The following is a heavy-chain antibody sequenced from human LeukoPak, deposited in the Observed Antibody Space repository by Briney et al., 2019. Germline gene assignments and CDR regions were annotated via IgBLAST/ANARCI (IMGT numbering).Heavy chain of an antibody. J-gene: IGHJ4*02. D-gene: IGHD4-17*01. CDR2: FSGSGGST. CDR1: GFTFSSSG. CDR3: ASYGDYVLYFDY. Sequence: GGTLRLSCAASGFTFSSSGMSWVRQAPGKGRGWVSAFSGSGGSTYYADSVKGRFTISRDNTKNTLYLQMSSLRAEDTAVYYCASYGDYVLYFDYWGQGPLVTVSS. V-gene: IGHV3-23*01.